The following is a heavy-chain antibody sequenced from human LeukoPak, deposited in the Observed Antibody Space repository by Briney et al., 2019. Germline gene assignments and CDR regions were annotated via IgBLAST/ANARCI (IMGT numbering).Heavy chain of an antibody. J-gene: IGHJ4*02. CDR3: ARQWLVSPLFDY. V-gene: IGHV4-34*01. Sequence: SETLSLTCAVYGGSFSGYYWSWIRQPPGKGLEWIGEINHSGSTNYNPSLRSRVTVSVHTSKNQLSLKLSSVTAADTTVYYCARQWLVSPLFDYWGQGTLVTVSS. CDR2: INHSGST. D-gene: IGHD6-19*01. CDR1: GGSFSGYY.